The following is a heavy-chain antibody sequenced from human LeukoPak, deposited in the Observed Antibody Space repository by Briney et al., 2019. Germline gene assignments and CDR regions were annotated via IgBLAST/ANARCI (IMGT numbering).Heavy chain of an antibody. CDR2: IFYSGTT. CDR1: GASIRNISYY. V-gene: IGHV4-39*01. Sequence: KPSETLSLTCTVSGASIRNISYYWGWIRQPPGKGLEWIGSIFYSGTTTYNPSLRSRATISVDTSKKQFSLKLTSVTAADTAVYYCLRAWGSYRANFDYWGQGTLVTVSS. CDR3: LRAWGSYRANFDY. D-gene: IGHD3-16*02. J-gene: IGHJ4*02.